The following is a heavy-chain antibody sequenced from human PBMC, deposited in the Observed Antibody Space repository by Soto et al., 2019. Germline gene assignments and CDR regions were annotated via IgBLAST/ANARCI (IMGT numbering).Heavy chain of an antibody. J-gene: IGHJ2*01. CDR1: GFTFRSYA. Sequence: DVQLLESGGGLVQPGGSLRLSCAASGFTFRSYAMSWVRQAPGKGLEWVSGISGSGISTHYADSVKGRFTVSRDNSKNTLYLHMNSLRAEDTAVYNCAKEPVGPDWYFDLCGRGTLVTVSS. CDR3: AKEPVGPDWYFDL. CDR2: ISGSGIST. V-gene: IGHV3-23*01.